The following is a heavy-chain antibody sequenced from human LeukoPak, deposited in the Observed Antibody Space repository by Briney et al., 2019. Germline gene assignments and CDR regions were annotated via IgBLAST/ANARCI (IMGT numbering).Heavy chain of an antibody. V-gene: IGHV4-61*02. CDR2: IDTSGNT. CDR1: GGSFTSGDYY. J-gene: IGHJ4*02. Sequence: SQTLSLTCSVSGGSFTSGDYYWNWIRQPARKGLEWIGRIDTSGNTNYNPSLKSRVTVSADTSKNHFSLKLTSVTAADTAVYYCACLGAYDYWGQGTLVTVSS. D-gene: IGHD5/OR15-5a*01. CDR3: ACLGAYDY.